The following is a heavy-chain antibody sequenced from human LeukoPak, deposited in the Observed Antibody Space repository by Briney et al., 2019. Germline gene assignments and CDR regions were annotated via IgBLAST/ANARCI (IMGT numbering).Heavy chain of an antibody. Sequence: SETLSLTCTVSGGSISSYYWSWIRQPPGKGLEWIGYIYYSGSTNYNPSLKSRLSISVDASKNQFSLKLSSVTATDTAVYYCASLTTVTQGYFDSWGQGTLVTVSS. CDR2: IYYSGST. D-gene: IGHD4-17*01. CDR1: GGSISSYY. V-gene: IGHV4-59*08. J-gene: IGHJ4*02. CDR3: ASLTTVTQGYFDS.